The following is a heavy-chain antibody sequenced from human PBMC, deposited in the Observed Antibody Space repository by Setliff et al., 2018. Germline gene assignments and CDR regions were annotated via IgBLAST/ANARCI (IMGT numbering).Heavy chain of an antibody. Sequence: ASVKVSCKASGYTFTNYGTSWVRQAPGQGLEWMAYINAYNGDTYYAENLQVRVTVSTDTSTTTTYMELRNLRSDDTAVYYCARDADNYDTSENPIFDYWGQGTLVTVSS. CDR1: GYTFTNYG. CDR2: INAYNGDT. CDR3: ARDADNYDTSENPIFDY. V-gene: IGHV1-18*01. J-gene: IGHJ4*02. D-gene: IGHD3-22*01.